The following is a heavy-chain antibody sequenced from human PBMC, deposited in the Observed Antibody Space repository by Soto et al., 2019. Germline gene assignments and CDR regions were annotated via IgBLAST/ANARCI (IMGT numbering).Heavy chain of an antibody. D-gene: IGHD2-2*01. CDR2: IIPIFGTA. CDR3: ARELGYCISTSCYGEYYFDY. J-gene: IGHJ4*02. Sequence: QVQLVQSGADVKKPGSSEKVSCKASGGTFSSYAISWVRQAPGQGLEWMGGIIPIFGTANYAQKFQGRVTITADESTSTAYMELSSLRSEDTAVYYCARELGYCISTSCYGEYYFDYWGQGTLVTVSS. CDR1: GGTFSSYA. V-gene: IGHV1-69*12.